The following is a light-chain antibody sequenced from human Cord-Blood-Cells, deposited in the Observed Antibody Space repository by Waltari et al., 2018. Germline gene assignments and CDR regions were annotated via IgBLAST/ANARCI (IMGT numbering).Light chain of an antibody. Sequence: QSALTQPASVSASPGQSITISCTGTSSDVGGYNYFSWYQQHPGKAPKLMIYDVSKRPSGVSNRFSGSKSGNTASLTISGLQAEDEADYYCSSYTSSSTFVFGTGTKVTVL. CDR2: DVS. J-gene: IGLJ1*01. CDR1: SSDVGGYNY. CDR3: SSYTSSSTFV. V-gene: IGLV2-14*01.